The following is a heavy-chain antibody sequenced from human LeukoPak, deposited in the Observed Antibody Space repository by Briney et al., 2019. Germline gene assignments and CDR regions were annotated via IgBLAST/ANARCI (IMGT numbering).Heavy chain of an antibody. J-gene: IGHJ4*02. Sequence: HGESLKISCKGSGYSFTSYWIGWVRQMPGKGLEWMGIIYPGDSDTRYSPSFQGQVTISADKSISTAYLQWSSLKASDTAMYYCARQDGDDSGSYYNRDPVWYFDYWGQGTLVTVSS. CDR3: ARQDGDDSGSYYNRDPVWYFDY. D-gene: IGHD3-10*01. CDR2: IYPGDSDT. CDR1: GYSFTSYW. V-gene: IGHV5-51*01.